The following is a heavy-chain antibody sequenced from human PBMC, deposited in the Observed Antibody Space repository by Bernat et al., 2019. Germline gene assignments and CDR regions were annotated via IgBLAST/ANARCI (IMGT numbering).Heavy chain of an antibody. CDR1: GYTFTGYY. CDR2: INPNSGGT. D-gene: IGHD4-17*01. Sequence: QVQLVQSGAEVKKPGASVKVSCKASGYTFTGYYMHWVRQAPGQGLEWMGWINPNSGGTNYAQKFQGGVTMTRDTSISTAYMGLSRLRSDDTAVDYWARGDRGGDDGDLYYYYYGMDVWGQGTTVTVSS. V-gene: IGHV1-2*02. CDR3: ARGDRGGDDGDLYYYYYGMDV. J-gene: IGHJ6*02.